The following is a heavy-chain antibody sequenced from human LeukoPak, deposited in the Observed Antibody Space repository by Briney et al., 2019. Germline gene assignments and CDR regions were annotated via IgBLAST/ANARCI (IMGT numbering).Heavy chain of an antibody. V-gene: IGHV3-48*01. CDR3: ARESLAIY. Sequence: GGSLRLSCAASGFTLSSYSMNWVRQAPGKGLEWVSYISSSSSMIYYADSVKGRFTISRDNAKNSLYLQMNTLRAEDTAVYYCARESLAIYWGQGTLVTVSS. J-gene: IGHJ4*02. CDR2: ISSSSSMI. CDR1: GFTLSSYS.